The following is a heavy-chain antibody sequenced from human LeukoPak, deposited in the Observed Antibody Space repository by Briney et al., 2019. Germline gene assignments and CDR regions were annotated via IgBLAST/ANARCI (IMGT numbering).Heavy chain of an antibody. CDR3: AGRDCTSGLCQCDY. CDR2: ISTTGDFI. D-gene: IGHD2-8*01. CDR1: GFTFTTYS. J-gene: IGHJ4*02. Sequence: PGGSLRLSCVASGFTFTTYSMNWVRLAPGKELEWVSSISTTGDFIHYADSVKGRFTISRDNAKNSLYLQMNSLRAEDTAIYYCAGRDCTSGLCQCDYWGQGTLVTVSS. V-gene: IGHV3-21*01.